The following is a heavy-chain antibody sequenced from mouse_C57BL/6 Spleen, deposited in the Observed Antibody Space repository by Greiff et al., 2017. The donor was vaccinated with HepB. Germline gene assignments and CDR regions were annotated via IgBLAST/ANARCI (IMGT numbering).Heavy chain of an antibody. J-gene: IGHJ4*01. CDR3: ARRIWEGAMDC. Sequence: EVKLVESGGGLVKPGGSLKLSCAASGFTFSSYTMSWVRQTPEKRLEWVATISGGGGNTYYPDSVKGRFTISRDNAKNTLYLQMSSLRSEDTALYYCARRIWEGAMDCWGQGTSVTVSS. CDR2: ISGGGGNT. CDR1: GFTFSSYT. D-gene: IGHD4-1*01. V-gene: IGHV5-9*01.